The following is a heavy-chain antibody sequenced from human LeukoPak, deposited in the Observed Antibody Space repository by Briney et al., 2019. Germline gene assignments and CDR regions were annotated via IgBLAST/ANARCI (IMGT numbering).Heavy chain of an antibody. V-gene: IGHV1-2*02. J-gene: IGHJ5*02. CDR3: ARDLSAAGGDNWFDP. CDR1: GYTFTGYY. D-gene: IGHD6-13*01. Sequence: ASVKVSCKASGYTFTGYYMHWVRQAPGQGLEWMGWINPNSGGTNYAQKFQGRVTMTRDTSISTAYMELSRLRSDDTAVYYCARDLSAAGGDNWFDPWDQGTLVTVSS. CDR2: INPNSGGT.